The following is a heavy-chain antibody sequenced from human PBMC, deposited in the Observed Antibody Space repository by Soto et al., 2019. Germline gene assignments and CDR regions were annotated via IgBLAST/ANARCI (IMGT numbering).Heavy chain of an antibody. CDR1: GGSFSGYY. V-gene: IGHV4-34*01. CDR3: ARGGGSCSRTSCYTGYYGMDV. J-gene: IGHJ6*02. Sequence: PSETLSLTCAVYGGSFSGYYWSWIRQPPGKGLEWIGEINHSGSTNCNPSLKSRVTISVDTSKNQFSLKLSSVTAADTAVYYCARGGGSCSRTSCYTGYYGMDVWGQGTTVSSP. D-gene: IGHD2-2*02. CDR2: INHSGST.